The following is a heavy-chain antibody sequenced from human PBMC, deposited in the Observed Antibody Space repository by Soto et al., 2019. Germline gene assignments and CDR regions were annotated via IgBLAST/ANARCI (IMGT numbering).Heavy chain of an antibody. CDR2: ISGSGGST. Sequence: PGGSLRLSCAASGFTFSSYAMSWVRQAPGKGLEWVSAISGSGGSTYYADSVKGRFTISRDNSKNTLYLQMNSLRAEDTAVYYCAKADDRGYSYGTGPFDYWGQGTLVTVPQ. CDR1: GFTFSSYA. V-gene: IGHV3-23*01. J-gene: IGHJ4*02. CDR3: AKADDRGYSYGTGPFDY. D-gene: IGHD5-18*01.